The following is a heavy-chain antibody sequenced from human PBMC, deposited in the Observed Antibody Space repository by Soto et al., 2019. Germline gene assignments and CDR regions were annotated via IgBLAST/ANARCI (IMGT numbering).Heavy chain of an antibody. J-gene: IGHJ6*02. CDR3: AREHYYDSSGYDYYDYGMDV. V-gene: IGHV3-33*01. Sequence: GGSLRLSCAASGFTFSSYGMHWVRQAPGKGLEWVAVIWYDGSNKYYADSVKGRFTISRDNSKNTLYLQMNSLRAEDTAVDYCAREHYYDSSGYDYYDYGMDVWGQGTTVTVSS. CDR2: IWYDGSNK. CDR1: GFTFSSYG. D-gene: IGHD3-22*01.